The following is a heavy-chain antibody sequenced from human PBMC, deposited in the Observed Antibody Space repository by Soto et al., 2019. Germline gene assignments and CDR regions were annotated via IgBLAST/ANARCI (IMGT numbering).Heavy chain of an antibody. Sequence: GGSLRLSCVASRFTFSNAWMSWVRQAPGKGLKWVGRIKNKADGGTTDYAAPVKGRFTISRDDLKSTLYLQMNSLKTEDTAVYYCTTDDPINKYWGQGTLVTVSS. CDR1: RFTFSNAW. CDR3: TTDDPINKY. CDR2: IKNKADGGTT. V-gene: IGHV3-15*01. J-gene: IGHJ4*02.